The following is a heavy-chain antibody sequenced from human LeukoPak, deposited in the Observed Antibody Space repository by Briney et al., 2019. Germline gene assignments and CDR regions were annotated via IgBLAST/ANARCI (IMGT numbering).Heavy chain of an antibody. D-gene: IGHD4-23*01. CDR1: GFTFSSYS. Sequence: GGSLRLSCAASGFTFSSYSMNWVRQAPGKGLEWVSSISSSSSYIYYADSVKGRFTISRDNAKNSLYLQMNSLKTEDTAVYYCTRRTTVVKADYYMDVWGKGTTVTVSS. J-gene: IGHJ6*03. CDR3: TRRTTVVKADYYMDV. V-gene: IGHV3-21*04. CDR2: ISSSSSYI.